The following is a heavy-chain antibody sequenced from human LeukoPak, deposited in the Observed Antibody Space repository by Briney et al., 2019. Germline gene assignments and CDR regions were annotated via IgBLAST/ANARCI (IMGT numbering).Heavy chain of an antibody. D-gene: IGHD4-23*01. CDR3: ATTVVTPGGFDY. CDR1: GFTFSSYG. V-gene: IGHV3-30*02. J-gene: IGHJ4*02. Sequence: GGSLRLSCAASGFTFSSYGMHWVRQAPGKGLEWVAFIRYDGSNKYYADSVKGRVTISRDNSKNTLYLQMNSLRAEDMAVYYCATTVVTPGGFDYWGQGTLVTVSS. CDR2: IRYDGSNK.